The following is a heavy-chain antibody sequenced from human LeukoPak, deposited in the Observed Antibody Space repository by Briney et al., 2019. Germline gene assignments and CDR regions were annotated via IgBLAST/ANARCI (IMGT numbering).Heavy chain of an antibody. Sequence: ASVEVSCKASGYTFTGYYMHWVRQAPGQGLEWMGWINPNSGGTNYAQKFQGRVTMTRDTSISTAYMELSRLRSEDTAVYYCARMITFGGVIGRASDYWGQGTLVQVSS. CDR2: INPNSGGT. J-gene: IGHJ4*02. D-gene: IGHD3-16*02. V-gene: IGHV1-2*02. CDR3: ARMITFGGVIGRASDY. CDR1: GYTFTGYY.